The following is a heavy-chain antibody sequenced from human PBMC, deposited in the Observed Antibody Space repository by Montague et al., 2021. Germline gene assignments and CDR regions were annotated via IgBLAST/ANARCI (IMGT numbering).Heavy chain of an antibody. V-gene: IGHV4-34*01. J-gene: IGHJ6*02. D-gene: IGHD1-26*01. Sequence: SETLSLTCAVSGGSFSVYSWTWIRQPPGNRLEWIGSVNERGSSNFNPSLKSRLTISVDTSNKHLSLNLRSVTAADTAVYYCARRGIVGGGQKGYFYAMDVWGQGTTVTVSS. CDR2: VNERGSS. CDR1: GGSFSVYS. CDR3: ARRGIVGGGQKGYFYAMDV.